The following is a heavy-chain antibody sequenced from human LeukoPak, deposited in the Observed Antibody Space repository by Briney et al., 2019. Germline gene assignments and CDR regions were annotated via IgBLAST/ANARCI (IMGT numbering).Heavy chain of an antibody. J-gene: IGHJ4*02. Sequence: ASVKVSCKASGGTFSSYAISWVRQALGQGLEWMGRIIPIFGIANYAQKFQGRVTITADKSTSTAYMELSSLRSEDTAVYYCARDRILPPEDSSSSLPFVYWGQGTLVTVSS. CDR2: IIPIFGIA. V-gene: IGHV1-69*04. D-gene: IGHD6-6*01. CDR3: ARDRILPPEDSSSSLPFVY. CDR1: GGTFSSYA.